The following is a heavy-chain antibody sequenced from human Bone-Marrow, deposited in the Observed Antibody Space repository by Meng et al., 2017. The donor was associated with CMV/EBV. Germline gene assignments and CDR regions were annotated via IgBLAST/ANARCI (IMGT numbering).Heavy chain of an antibody. J-gene: IGHJ5*02. V-gene: IGHV2-5*02. CDR2: IYWDDDK. CDR1: GFSLSTSGVG. Sequence: QITLKESGPTLVKPTQTLTLTCPFSGFSLSTSGVGVGWIRQPPGKALEWLALIYWDDDKRYSPSLKSRLTITKDTSKNQVVLTMTNMDPVDTATYYCAHRTVGANYRWFDPWGQGTLVIVSS. CDR3: AHRTVGANYRWFDP. D-gene: IGHD1-26*01.